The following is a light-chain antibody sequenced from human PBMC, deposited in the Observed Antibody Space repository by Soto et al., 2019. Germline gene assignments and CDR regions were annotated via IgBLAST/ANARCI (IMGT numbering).Light chain of an antibody. CDR2: GTS. CDR1: QTISSDY. CDR3: QQYGSWT. Sequence: EIVLTQSPGTLSVSPGERVTLSCRASQTISSDYLAWYQQKPGQAPSLLIYGTSSRATCIPDRFSGSGSGTDFTLTISRLEPEDSAIYYCQQYGSWTFGQGTKVEIK. V-gene: IGKV3-20*01. J-gene: IGKJ1*01.